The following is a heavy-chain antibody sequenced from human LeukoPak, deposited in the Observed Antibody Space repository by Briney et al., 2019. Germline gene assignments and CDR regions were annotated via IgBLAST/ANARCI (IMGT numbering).Heavy chain of an antibody. V-gene: IGHV1-18*01. Sequence: GASVKVSCKASGYTFTSYGISWVRQAPGQGLEWMGWISAYNGNTNYAQKLQGRVTMTTDTSTSTAYMELRGLRSDDTAVYYCARDHLSGIAAAGTGIDYWGQGTLVTVSS. CDR2: ISAYNGNT. CDR1: GYTFTSYG. D-gene: IGHD6-13*01. CDR3: ARDHLSGIAAAGTGIDY. J-gene: IGHJ4*02.